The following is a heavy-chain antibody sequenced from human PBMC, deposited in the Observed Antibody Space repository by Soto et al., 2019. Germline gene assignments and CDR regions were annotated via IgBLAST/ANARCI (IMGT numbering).Heavy chain of an antibody. CDR1: GSTLTDYF. Sequence: ASVPVSCKASGSTLTDYFMHWVRQAPGQGIEWMGIINPSSGRTTYAQKFQGRVTVSSDTATSTVYMELSRLRSEDTAVYYCAREPYSSPHWGKGTLVTVSS. V-gene: IGHV1-46*01. D-gene: IGHD6-13*01. J-gene: IGHJ4*02. CDR2: INPSSGRT. CDR3: AREPYSSPH.